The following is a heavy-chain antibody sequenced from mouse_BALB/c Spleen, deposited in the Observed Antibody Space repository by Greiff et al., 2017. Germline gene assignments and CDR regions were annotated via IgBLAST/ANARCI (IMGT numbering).Heavy chain of an antibody. V-gene: IGHV1S22*01. J-gene: IGHJ3*01. CDR3: TRPIYYDYDRAWFAY. D-gene: IGHD2-4*01. CDR2: IYPGSGST. CDR1: GYTFTSYW. Sequence: LQQPGSELVRPGASVKLSCKASGYTFTSYWMHWVKQRPGQGLEWIGNIYPGSGSTNYDEKFKSKATLTVDTSSSTAYMQLSSLTSEDSAVYYCTRPIYYDYDRAWFAYWGQGTLVTVSA.